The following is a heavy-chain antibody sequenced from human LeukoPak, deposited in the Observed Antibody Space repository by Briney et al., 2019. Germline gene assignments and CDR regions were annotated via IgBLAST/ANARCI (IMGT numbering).Heavy chain of an antibody. CDR3: IQDRIQFGEVLPPQAFDN. V-gene: IGHV5-51*01. D-gene: IGHD3-16*01. J-gene: IGHJ3*02. Sequence: GESLQISCKASGYIFSDYWIGWVRRLPGKGLEWMGIIYPGDSLGDSNPRYSPSFQVQVTVSADKSIRTAYLQWSSLKASDNGGYFCIQDRIQFGEVLPPQAFDNWGQGTMVT. CDR1: GYIFSDYW. CDR2: IYPGDSLGDSNP.